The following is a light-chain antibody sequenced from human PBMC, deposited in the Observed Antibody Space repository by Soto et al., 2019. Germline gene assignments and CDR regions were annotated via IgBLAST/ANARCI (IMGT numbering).Light chain of an antibody. Sequence: EIVMTQSPAAVSVSPGERATLYCRASQSVSSNLAWYQQKPGQAPRLLIYGASSRATGIPDRFSGSGSGTDFILTISRLEPEDFAVYYCQQYGSSRITFGQGTRLEIK. CDR3: QQYGSSRIT. V-gene: IGKV3-20*01. J-gene: IGKJ5*01. CDR2: GAS. CDR1: QSVSSN.